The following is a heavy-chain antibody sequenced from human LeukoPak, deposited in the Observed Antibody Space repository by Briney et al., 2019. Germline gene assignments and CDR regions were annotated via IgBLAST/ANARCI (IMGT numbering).Heavy chain of an antibody. CDR2: INPSGGST. CDR1: GYTFTRYY. J-gene: IGHJ6*03. V-gene: IGHV1-46*01. CDR3: ALLWFGELYDYYYMDV. Sequence: ASVKVSCKASGYTFTRYYMHWVRQAPGQGLEWMGIINPSGGSTSYAQKFQGRVTMTRDTTTSTVYMELSSLRSEDTAVYYCALLWFGELYDYYYMDVWGKGTTVTISS. D-gene: IGHD3-10*01.